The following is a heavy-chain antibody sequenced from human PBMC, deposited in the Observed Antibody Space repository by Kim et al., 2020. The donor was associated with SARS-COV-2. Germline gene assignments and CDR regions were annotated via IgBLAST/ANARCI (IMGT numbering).Heavy chain of an antibody. J-gene: IGHJ6*02. Sequence: SETLSLTCTVSGGSISSGGYYWSWIRQHPGKGLEWIGYIYYSGSTYYNPSLKSRVTISVDTSKNQFSLKLSSVTAADTAVYYCARCDTYYDILTGYHPPRYYYGMDVWGQGTTVTVSS. CDR1: GGSISSGGYY. CDR2: IYYSGST. D-gene: IGHD3-9*01. CDR3: ARCDTYYDILTGYHPPRYYYGMDV. V-gene: IGHV4-31*03.